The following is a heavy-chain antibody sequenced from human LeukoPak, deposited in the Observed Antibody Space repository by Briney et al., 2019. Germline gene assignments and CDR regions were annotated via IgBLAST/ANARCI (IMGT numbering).Heavy chain of an antibody. J-gene: IGHJ5*02. Sequence: PSETLSLTCTVSGGSISSSSYYWGWIRQPPGKGLEWIGSIYYSGSTYYNPSLKSRVTISVDTSKNQFSLKLSSVTAADTAVYYCARDRGYDFWSETRGWFDPWGQGTLVTVSS. D-gene: IGHD3-3*01. CDR3: ARDRGYDFWSETRGWFDP. V-gene: IGHV4-39*07. CDR1: GGSISSSSYY. CDR2: IYYSGST.